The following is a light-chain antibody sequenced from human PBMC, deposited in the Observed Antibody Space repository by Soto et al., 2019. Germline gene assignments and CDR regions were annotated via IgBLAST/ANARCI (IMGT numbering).Light chain of an antibody. CDR1: QTVRNNY. Sequence: EFVLTQSPGTLSLSPGERATLSCRASQTVRNNYLAWYQQKPGQAPRLLIYDASSRATGIPDRFSGGGSGTDLPLTISRLEPEDFAVYYCQQFSSYPLTFGGGTKVDIK. CDR3: QQFSSYPLT. J-gene: IGKJ4*01. CDR2: DAS. V-gene: IGKV3-20*01.